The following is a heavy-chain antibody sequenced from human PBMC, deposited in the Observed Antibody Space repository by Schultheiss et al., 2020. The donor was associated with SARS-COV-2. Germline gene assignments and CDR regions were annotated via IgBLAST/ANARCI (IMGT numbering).Heavy chain of an antibody. CDR1: GFTFSSYS. D-gene: IGHD2-15*01. V-gene: IGHV3-21*01. CDR2: ISSSSSYI. CDR3: ARESGGYCSGGSCYTNWFDP. Sequence: GGSLRLSCAASGFTFSSYSMNWVRQAPGKGLEWVSSISSSSSYIYYADSVKGRFTISRDNAKNSLYLQMNSLRAEDTAVYYCARESGGYCSGGSCYTNWFDPWGQGTLVTVSS. J-gene: IGHJ5*02.